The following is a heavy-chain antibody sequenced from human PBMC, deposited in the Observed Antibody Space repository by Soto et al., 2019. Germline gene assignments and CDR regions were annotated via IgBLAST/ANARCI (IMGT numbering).Heavy chain of an antibody. CDR1: GGYFSGYY. D-gene: IGHD3-10*01. V-gene: IGHV4-34*01. CDR3: ARGSNYGSGSYYYYFDY. CDR2: INHSGST. Sequence: SETLSLTCAVYGGYFSGYYCSWIRQPPGKGLEWIGEINHSGSTNYNPSLKGRVTISVDTSKNQFSLKLSSVTAADTAVYYCARGSNYGSGSYYYYFDYWGQGTLVTVSS. J-gene: IGHJ4*02.